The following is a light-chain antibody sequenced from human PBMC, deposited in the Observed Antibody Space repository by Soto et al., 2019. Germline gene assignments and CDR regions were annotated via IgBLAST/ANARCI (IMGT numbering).Light chain of an antibody. CDR3: QQYSSAPHT. V-gene: IGKV1-27*01. J-gene: IGKJ5*01. CDR1: QGIRNT. CDR2: AAS. Sequence: DIQMTQSPSSLSASVGYRVTITCRASQGIRNTLAWSQQKPGKVHKLLCYAASTLHSGIPSRFSGSVSLTDFTLNISSLHTEYAATYFSQQYSSAPHTCGQETRLEIK.